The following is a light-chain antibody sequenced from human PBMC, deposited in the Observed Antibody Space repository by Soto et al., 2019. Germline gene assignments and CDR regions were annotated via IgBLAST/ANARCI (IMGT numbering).Light chain of an antibody. V-gene: IGKV3-11*01. CDR2: DAS. CDR1: QSVSSY. Sequence: EVVLTQSPATLSLSPGERATLSCRASQSVSSYLAWYQQKPGQTPRLLIYDASNRATGIPARFSGSGSGTDFTLTISSLEPEDFAFYFCQHRGNWPPTFGPGTKVDI. CDR3: QHRGNWPPT. J-gene: IGKJ3*01.